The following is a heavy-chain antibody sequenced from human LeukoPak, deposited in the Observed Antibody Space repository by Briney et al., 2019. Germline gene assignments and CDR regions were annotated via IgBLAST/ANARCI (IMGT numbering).Heavy chain of an antibody. J-gene: IGHJ6*03. CDR1: GGSISSSSYY. CDR2: IYYSGST. CDR3: ARDLGGYCSSTSCRGSYYYYYMDV. Sequence: SETLSLTCTVSGGSISSSSYYWGWIRQPPGKGLEWIGSIYYSGSTYYNPSLKSRVTISVDTSKNQFSLKLSSVTAADTAVYYCARDLGGYCSSTSCRGSYYYYYMDVWGKGTTVTISS. D-gene: IGHD2-2*01. V-gene: IGHV4-39*02.